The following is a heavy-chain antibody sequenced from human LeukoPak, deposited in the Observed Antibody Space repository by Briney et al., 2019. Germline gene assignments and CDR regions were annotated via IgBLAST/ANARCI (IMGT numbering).Heavy chain of an antibody. Sequence: PSETLSLTCTVSGGSISSYYWSWIRQPPGKGLEWIGYIYYSGSTNYNPSLKSRVTISVDTSKNQFSLKLSSVTAADTAVYYCARDALVWFGEPASCDYWGQGTLATVSS. D-gene: IGHD3-10*01. CDR2: IYYSGST. V-gene: IGHV4-59*01. CDR3: ARDALVWFGEPASCDY. CDR1: GGSISSYY. J-gene: IGHJ4*02.